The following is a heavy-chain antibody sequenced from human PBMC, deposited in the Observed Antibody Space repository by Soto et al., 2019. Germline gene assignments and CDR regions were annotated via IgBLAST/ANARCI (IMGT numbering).Heavy chain of an antibody. CDR3: ARGGDDFWSGDYTDY. D-gene: IGHD3-3*01. CDR2: IYYSGST. Sequence: QVQLQESGPGLVKPSQTLSLTCTVSGGSISSGDYYWSWIRQPPGKGLEWIGYIYYSGSTYYNPSLKSRDTTTEDTSKNRFALKVSSVTAADMAVYYCARGGDDFWSGDYTDYWGQGSLVTVSS. V-gene: IGHV4-30-4*01. J-gene: IGHJ4*02. CDR1: GGSISSGDYY.